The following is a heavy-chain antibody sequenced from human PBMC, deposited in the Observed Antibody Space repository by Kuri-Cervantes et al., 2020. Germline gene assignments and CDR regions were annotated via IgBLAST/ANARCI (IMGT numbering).Heavy chain of an antibody. Sequence: LRLSCAVSGYSISSGNWWGWLRQTPGKRLEWIAYIYYSGSTYYNPSLKSRVIMSVDTSKSQFSLKLSSVTAVDTAVYYCARFSGYASDWGQGTLVTVSS. CDR1: GYSISSGNW. CDR3: ARFSGYASD. D-gene: IGHD5-12*01. CDR2: IYYSGST. V-gene: IGHV4-28*01. J-gene: IGHJ4*02.